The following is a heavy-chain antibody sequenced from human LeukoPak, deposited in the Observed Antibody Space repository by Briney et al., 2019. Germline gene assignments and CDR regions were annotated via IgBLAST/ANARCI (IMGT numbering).Heavy chain of an antibody. CDR1: GYTFTGYY. CDR2: INPNSGGT. V-gene: IGHV1-2*02. CDR3: ARQIREYSSSFKEPVLDY. D-gene: IGHD6-6*01. J-gene: IGHJ4*02. Sequence: ASVKVSCKASGYTFTGYYMHWVRQAPGQGLEWMGWINPNSGGTNYAQKFQGRVTMTRDTSISTAYMELSRLRSDDTAMYYCARQIREYSSSFKEPVLDYWGQGTLVTVSS.